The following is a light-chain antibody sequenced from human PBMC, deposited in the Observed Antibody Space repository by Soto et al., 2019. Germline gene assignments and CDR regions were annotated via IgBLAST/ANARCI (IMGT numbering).Light chain of an antibody. V-gene: IGKV3-20*01. J-gene: IGKJ1*01. Sequence: EIVLTQSPGTLSLSPGERDTLSCRASQSVSSSHLAWYQQKPGQAPRLLIYGASSRATGIPDRFSGSGSGTDFTLTISRLEPEDFAVYYCQQYGSSPRTFGQGTKV. CDR2: GAS. CDR1: QSVSSSH. CDR3: QQYGSSPRT.